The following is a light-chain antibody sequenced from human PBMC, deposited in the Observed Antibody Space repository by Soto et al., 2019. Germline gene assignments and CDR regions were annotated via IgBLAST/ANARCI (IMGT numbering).Light chain of an antibody. J-gene: IGKJ1*01. Sequence: DIQLTQAPSSLSTSVGDRVPMTGRASETISTFLNWYQHKPGKAPQPLIYAASSLQSGVPSRFSGSGSGTEFTLTISSLPPEDLATYYCLQSYTYPWTFGQGTKVDIK. CDR1: ETISTF. CDR2: AAS. V-gene: IGKV1-39*01. CDR3: LQSYTYPWT.